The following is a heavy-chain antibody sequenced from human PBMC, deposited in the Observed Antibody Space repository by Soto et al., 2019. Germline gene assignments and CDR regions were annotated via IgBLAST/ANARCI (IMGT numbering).Heavy chain of an antibody. CDR1: GYTFTGYY. V-gene: IGHV1-2*02. J-gene: IGHJ6*02. D-gene: IGHD3-10*01. CDR3: ARDQLLWFGELLLAPTPYYYYGMDV. CDR2: INPNSGGT. Sequence: QVQLVQSGAEVKKPGASVKVSCKASGYTFTGYYMHWVRQAPGQGLEWMGWINPNSGGTNYAQKFQGRVTMTRDTSISTAYMELSRLRSDDTAVYYCARDQLLWFGELLLAPTPYYYYGMDVWGQGTTVTVSS.